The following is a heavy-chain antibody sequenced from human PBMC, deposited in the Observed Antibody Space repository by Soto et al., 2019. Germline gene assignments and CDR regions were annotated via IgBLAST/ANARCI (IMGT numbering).Heavy chain of an antibody. CDR3: ARGLAAVAGTWWFDP. Sequence: ETLSLTCAVYGGSFSGYYWSWIRQPPGKGLEWIGEINHSGSTNYNPSLKSRVTISVDTSKNQFSLKLSSVTAADTAVYYCARGLAAVAGTWWFDPWGQGTLVTVSS. J-gene: IGHJ5*02. D-gene: IGHD6-19*01. CDR1: GGSFSGYY. V-gene: IGHV4-34*01. CDR2: INHSGST.